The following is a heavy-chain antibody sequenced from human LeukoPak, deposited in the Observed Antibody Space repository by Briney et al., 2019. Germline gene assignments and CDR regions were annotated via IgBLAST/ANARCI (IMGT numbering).Heavy chain of an antibody. Sequence: GGSLRLSCAASGFTFSSYAMSWVRQAPGKGLEWVSAISASGYSTYYADSVKGRFTISRDNAKNSLYLQMNSLRAEDTAVYYCASYYDFWSGYLDYWGQGTLVTVSS. CDR2: ISASGYST. CDR1: GFTFSSYA. V-gene: IGHV3-23*01. J-gene: IGHJ4*02. CDR3: ASYYDFWSGYLDY. D-gene: IGHD3-3*01.